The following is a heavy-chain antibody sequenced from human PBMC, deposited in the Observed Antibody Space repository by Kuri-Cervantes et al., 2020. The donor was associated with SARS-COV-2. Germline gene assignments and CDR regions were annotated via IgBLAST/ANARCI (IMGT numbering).Heavy chain of an antibody. J-gene: IGHJ3*02. CDR1: GFTFSSYA. Sequence: GESLKISCAASGFTFSSYAMHWVRQAPGKGLEWVAVISYGGSNKYYADSVKGRFTVSRDNSKNTLYLQMNSLRAEDTAVYYCARTNGSAFDIWGQGTMVTVSS. CDR3: ARTNGSAFDI. D-gene: IGHD1-26*01. CDR2: ISYGGSNK. V-gene: IGHV3-30*07.